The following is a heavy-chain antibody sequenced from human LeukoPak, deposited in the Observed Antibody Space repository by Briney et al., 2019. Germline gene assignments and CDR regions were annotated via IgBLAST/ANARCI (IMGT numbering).Heavy chain of an antibody. CDR3: ARGIPGGSFGPGGYAFDI. V-gene: IGHV4-34*01. Sequence: KSSETLSLTCAVYGGSFSGYYWSWIRQPPGKGLEWIGEINHSGSTKYNPSPKSRVTISVDTSKNQFSLKLSSVTAADTAVYYCARGIPGGSFGPGGYAFDIWGQGTMVTVSS. CDR2: INHSGST. J-gene: IGHJ3*02. CDR1: GGSFSGYY. D-gene: IGHD1-26*01.